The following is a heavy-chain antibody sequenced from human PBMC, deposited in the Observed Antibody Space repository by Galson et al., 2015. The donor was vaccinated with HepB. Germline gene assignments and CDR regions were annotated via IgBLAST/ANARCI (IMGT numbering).Heavy chain of an antibody. CDR2: IKQDGSEK. Sequence: SLRLSCAASGFTFSSYWMSWVRQAPGKGLEWVANIKQDGSEKYYVDSVKGRFTISRDNAKNSLYLQMNSLRAEDTAVYYCARPRESLGMRYYYYGMDVWGQGTTVTVSS. CDR3: ARPRESLGMRYYYYGMDV. J-gene: IGHJ6*02. V-gene: IGHV3-7*03. CDR1: GFTFSSYW. D-gene: IGHD7-27*01.